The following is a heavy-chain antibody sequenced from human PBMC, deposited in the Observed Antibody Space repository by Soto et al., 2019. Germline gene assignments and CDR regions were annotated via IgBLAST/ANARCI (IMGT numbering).Heavy chain of an antibody. Sequence: EVQLVESGGGLVQPGGSLRLSCAASGLTVSTNAMSWVRQAPGKGLGWVSVIYSGGATHYADSVKGRFTIPRDKSKNTVYLQMNNLRAEDTAVYYCARDGSGYWGQGTLVTVAS. CDR2: IYSGGAT. CDR3: ARDGSGY. V-gene: IGHV3-66*01. CDR1: GLTVSTNA. J-gene: IGHJ4*02.